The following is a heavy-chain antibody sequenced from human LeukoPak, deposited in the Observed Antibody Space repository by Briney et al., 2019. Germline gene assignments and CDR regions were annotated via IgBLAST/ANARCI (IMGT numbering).Heavy chain of an antibody. D-gene: IGHD6-13*01. CDR1: GFTFSSYG. J-gene: IGHJ4*02. V-gene: IGHV3-30*03. CDR2: VSSDGSIK. Sequence: PGGSLRLSCAASGFTFSSYGIHWVRQAPGKGLEWVAVVSSDGSIKYYADSVKGRFTISRDTSKNTVYLQMNSLGAEDTAFYYCARGYSSSWLGYFDYWGQGTLVTVSS. CDR3: ARGYSSSWLGYFDY.